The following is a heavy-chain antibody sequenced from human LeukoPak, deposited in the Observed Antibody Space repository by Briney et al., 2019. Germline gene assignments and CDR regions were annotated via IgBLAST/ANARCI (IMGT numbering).Heavy chain of an antibody. CDR3: ARVPTRVRFLEWPPDAFDI. V-gene: IGHV4-38-2*02. CDR1: GYSISSGYY. Sequence: SETLSLTCTDSGYSISSGYYWGWIRQPPGKGLEWIGSIYYSGSTSYNPSLKSRVTISVDTSKNQFSLKLSSVTAADTAVYYCARVPTRVRFLEWPPDAFDIWGQGTMVTVSS. J-gene: IGHJ3*02. D-gene: IGHD3-3*01. CDR2: IYYSGST.